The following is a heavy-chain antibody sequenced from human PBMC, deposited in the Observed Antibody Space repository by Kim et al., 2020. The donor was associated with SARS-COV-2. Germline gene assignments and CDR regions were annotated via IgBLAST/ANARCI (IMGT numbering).Heavy chain of an antibody. Sequence: GGSLRLSCAASGFTFSSYGMHWVRQAPGKGLEWVTVTSYDGSDKYYADSVKGRFTISRDNSKNMLYLQMNSLRVEDTAVYYCAKSARGIAAAGTHWGQGTLVTVSS. D-gene: IGHD6-13*01. CDR1: GFTFSSYG. V-gene: IGHV3-30*18. J-gene: IGHJ4*02. CDR3: AKSARGIAAAGTH. CDR2: TSYDGSDK.